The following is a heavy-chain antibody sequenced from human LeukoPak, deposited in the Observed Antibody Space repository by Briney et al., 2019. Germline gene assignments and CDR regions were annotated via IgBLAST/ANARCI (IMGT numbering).Heavy chain of an antibody. Sequence: GGSLRLSCAASGFTFSSYGMSWVRQAPGKGLEWVSAISGSGGSTYYADSVKARFTISRDNSNNTLYLQMSSLRPEDTAVYYCAKDKGREGDYWGQGNLVTVSS. CDR1: GFTFSSYG. CDR2: ISGSGGST. CDR3: AKDKGREGDY. J-gene: IGHJ4*02. V-gene: IGHV3-23*01.